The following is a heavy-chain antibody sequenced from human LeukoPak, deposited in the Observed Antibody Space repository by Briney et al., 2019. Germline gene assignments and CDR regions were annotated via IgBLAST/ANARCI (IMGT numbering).Heavy chain of an antibody. D-gene: IGHD3-9*01. V-gene: IGHV3-30-3*01. J-gene: IGHJ4*02. Sequence: PGGSLRLSCAASGFSFISYALHWVRQAPGKGLEWVAVISYDGSNKFYADSVKGRFTVSRDNAKNSLYLQMNSLRAEDTAVYYCARGNFDWLFYFDYWGQGTLVTVSS. CDR3: ARGNFDWLFYFDY. CDR2: ISYDGSNK. CDR1: GFSFISYA.